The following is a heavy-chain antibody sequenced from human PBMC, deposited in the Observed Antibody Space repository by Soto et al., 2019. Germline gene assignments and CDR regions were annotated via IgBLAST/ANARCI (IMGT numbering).Heavy chain of an antibody. Sequence: XGSLRLSCAASGFTFSSYSMNWVRQAPGKGLEWVSSISSSSSYIYYADSVKGRFTISRDNAKNSLYLQMNSLRAEDTAVYYCARDLVVVAATVAFDIWGQGTMVTVSS. D-gene: IGHD2-15*01. J-gene: IGHJ3*02. CDR1: GFTFSSYS. V-gene: IGHV3-21*01. CDR2: ISSSSSYI. CDR3: ARDLVVVAATVAFDI.